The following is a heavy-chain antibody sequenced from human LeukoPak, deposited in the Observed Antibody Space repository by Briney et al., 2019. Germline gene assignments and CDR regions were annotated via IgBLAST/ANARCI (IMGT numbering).Heavy chain of an antibody. CDR2: IYRFGST. J-gene: IGHJ4*01. D-gene: IGHD3-22*01. CDR3: VRDYFTTISGYHEYYLDL. V-gene: IGHV3-53*01. Sequence: GGSLRLSCAASGFTFNSYAMSWVRQAPGKGPEWVSVIYRFGSTIYADSVQGRFTISRGTSNNTLFLQMNSLRAEDTAVYYCVRDYFTTISGYHEYYLDLWGHGTLVTVSS. CDR1: GFTFNSYA.